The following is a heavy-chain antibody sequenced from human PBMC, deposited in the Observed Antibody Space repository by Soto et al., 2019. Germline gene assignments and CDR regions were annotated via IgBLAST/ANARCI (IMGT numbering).Heavy chain of an antibody. J-gene: IGHJ2*01. CDR1: GGSISSGGYY. Sequence: SETLSLTCTVSGGSISSGGYYWSWIRQHPGKGLEWIGYVYYTENTKYNPSLKSRVTISVDTSKDQFSLKLSSVTAADTAVYYCARAGLYEGGWYFDLWGRGTLVTVSS. CDR2: VYYTENT. D-gene: IGHD2-15*01. V-gene: IGHV4-61*08. CDR3: ARAGLYEGGWYFDL.